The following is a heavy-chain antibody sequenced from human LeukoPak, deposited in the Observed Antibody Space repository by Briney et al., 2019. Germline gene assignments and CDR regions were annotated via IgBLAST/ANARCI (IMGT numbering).Heavy chain of an antibody. CDR1: GFTFSSYG. V-gene: IGHV3-23*01. CDR2: ISGSGGST. D-gene: IGHD1-26*01. J-gene: IGHJ6*02. Sequence: GGSLRLFCAVSGFTFSSYGMSWVRQAPGKGLEWVSGISGSGGSTYYADSVKARFTISRDNSKNTLYLQMNSLRVEDTAVYYCAKDSSGSYPLYGMDVWGQGTTVTVSS. CDR3: AKDSSGSYPLYGMDV.